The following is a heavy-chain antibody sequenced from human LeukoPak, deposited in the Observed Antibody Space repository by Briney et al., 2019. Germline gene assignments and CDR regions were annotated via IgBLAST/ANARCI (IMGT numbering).Heavy chain of an antibody. J-gene: IGHJ4*02. V-gene: IGHV1-69*13. CDR1: GGTFSSYA. CDR3: ARDVGDIVVVPAAINDY. CDR2: IIPIFGTA. D-gene: IGHD2-2*02. Sequence: SVKVSCKASGGTFSSYAISWVRQAPGQGLEWMGGIIPIFGTANYAQKFQGRVTITADESTSTAYMELSSLRSEDTAVYYCARDVGDIVVVPAAINDYWGQGTLVTLSS.